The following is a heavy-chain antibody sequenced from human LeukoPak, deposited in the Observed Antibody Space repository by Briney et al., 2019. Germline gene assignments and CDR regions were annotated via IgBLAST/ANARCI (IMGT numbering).Heavy chain of an antibody. CDR2: FYYSGST. Sequence: PSETLSLTCTVSAGSVSNGPYYWGWIRQPPGKGLEWIGTFYYSGSTDYNPSLKSRVTISVDTSKNQFSLKLRSVTAADTAVYFCARGRVSSSTWYSTYYYYFYMDVWGKGTTVTVSS. V-gene: IGHV4-39*07. J-gene: IGHJ6*03. D-gene: IGHD1-1*01. CDR3: ARGRVSSSTWYSTYYYYFYMDV. CDR1: AGSVSNGPYY.